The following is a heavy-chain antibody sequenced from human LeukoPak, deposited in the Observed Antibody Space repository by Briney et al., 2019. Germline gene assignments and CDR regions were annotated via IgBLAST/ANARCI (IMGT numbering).Heavy chain of an antibody. Sequence: GGSLRLSCAASGLTFSSYAMSWVRQAPGKGLEWVSGISGSGDGTYYTDSVKGRFTISRDNSRNTLYLQMVSLRVEDTAVYYCAKNGGSNIGAPDYWGQGTLVTVSS. CDR2: ISGSGDGT. CDR1: GLTFSSYA. CDR3: AKNGGSNIGAPDY. V-gene: IGHV3-23*01. J-gene: IGHJ4*02. D-gene: IGHD2/OR15-2a*01.